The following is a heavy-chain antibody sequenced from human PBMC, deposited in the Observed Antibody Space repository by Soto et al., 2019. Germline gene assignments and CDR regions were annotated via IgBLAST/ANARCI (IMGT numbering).Heavy chain of an antibody. CDR2: ISYDGNNE. CDR3: ASHTWGPQNPPGHDGFEI. V-gene: IGHV3-30-3*01. D-gene: IGHD7-27*01. CDR1: GFTFSMSA. Sequence: QVQLVESGGGVVQPGGSLRLSCAASGFTFSMSAMHWVRQAPGKGLEWVAFISYDGNNEFYADSLQGRVTISRDNSKDILLLQLNSLTADDTALYFCASHTWGPQNPPGHDGFEIWGRGTMVTVSS. J-gene: IGHJ3*02.